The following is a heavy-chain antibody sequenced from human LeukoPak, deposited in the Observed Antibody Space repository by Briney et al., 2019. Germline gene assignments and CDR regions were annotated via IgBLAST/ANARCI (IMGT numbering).Heavy chain of an antibody. J-gene: IGHJ4*02. V-gene: IGHV3-7*04. D-gene: IGHD4-17*01. CDR3: ARGHYGLDS. Sequence: PGGSLRLSCAASGXSFSSWWMSWVRQAPGKGLEWVAHIKEDGSEKYYVDSVEGRFTISRDNAKNSLYLQMSSLRAEDTAVYYCARGHYGLDSWGQGTLVTVSS. CDR1: GXSFSSWW. CDR2: IKEDGSEK.